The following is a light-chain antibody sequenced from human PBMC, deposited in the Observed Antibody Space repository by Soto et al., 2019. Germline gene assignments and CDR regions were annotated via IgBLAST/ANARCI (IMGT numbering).Light chain of an antibody. Sequence: QSALTQPASVSGSPGQSITISCTGTSNDVGDYNYVSWYQLHPGKAPKLMIYDVSSRPSGVSDLFSGSKFGNTASLTVSGLQAEDEADYYCSSYTSSNSVVFGGGTKLTVL. CDR2: DVS. J-gene: IGLJ3*02. V-gene: IGLV2-14*01. CDR3: SSYTSSNSVV. CDR1: SNDVGDYNY.